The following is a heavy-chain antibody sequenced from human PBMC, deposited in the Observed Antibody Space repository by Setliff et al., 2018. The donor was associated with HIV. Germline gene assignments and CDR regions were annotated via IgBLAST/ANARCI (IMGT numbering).Heavy chain of an antibody. D-gene: IGHD5-12*01. V-gene: IGHV4-39*07. CDR3: ARDRGRGYDYVDIYYYNYMDV. Sequence: SETLSLTCTVSGGFISSSSYYWGWIRQPPGKGLEWIGSIYYSGRTYYNPSLKSRVTISVDTSKNHFSLKLTSVTAADTAVYYCARDRGRGYDYVDIYYYNYMDVWGKGTTVTVSS. J-gene: IGHJ6*03. CDR1: GGFISSSSYY. CDR2: IYYSGRT.